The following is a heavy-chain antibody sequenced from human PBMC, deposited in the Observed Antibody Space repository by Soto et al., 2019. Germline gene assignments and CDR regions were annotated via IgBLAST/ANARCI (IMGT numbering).Heavy chain of an antibody. CDR3: AKGMDYGPYPPNYYYYGMDV. V-gene: IGHV3-23*01. D-gene: IGHD4-17*01. CDR1: GFTFSSYA. CDR2: ISGSGGST. Sequence: GGSLRLSCAASGFTFSSYAMSWVRQAPGKGLEWVSAISGSGGSTYYADSVKGRFTISRDNSKNTLYLQMNSLRAEDTAVYYCAKGMDYGPYPPNYYYYGMDVWGQGTTVTVSS. J-gene: IGHJ6*02.